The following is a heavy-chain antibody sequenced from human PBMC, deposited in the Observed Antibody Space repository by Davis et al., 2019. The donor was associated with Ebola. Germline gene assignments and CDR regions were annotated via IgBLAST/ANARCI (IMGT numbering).Heavy chain of an antibody. J-gene: IGHJ4*02. CDR2: ISGSGGST. V-gene: IGHV3-23*01. CDR3: AREGYYDSSGCFGY. D-gene: IGHD3-22*01. Sequence: GESLKISCAASGFTFSSYAMSWVRQAPGKGLEWVSAISGSGGSTYYADSVKGRFTISRDNAKNSLYLQMNSLRAEDTAVYYCAREGYYDSSGCFGYWGQGTLVTVSS. CDR1: GFTFSSYA.